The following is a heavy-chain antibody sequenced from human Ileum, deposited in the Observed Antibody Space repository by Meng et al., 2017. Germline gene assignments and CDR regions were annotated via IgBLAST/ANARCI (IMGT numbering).Heavy chain of an antibody. CDR1: GGSFSGYY. Sequence: QVQPQQWGAGLLKPSETLSLTCAVYGGSFSGYYWNYIRQPPGKGLEWIGEISHSGSTNCNPSLKSRLTISVDTSKNQFSLKLSSVTAADTAVYYCARDRDSSGYYPYWGQGTLVTVSS. J-gene: IGHJ4*02. CDR2: ISHSGST. V-gene: IGHV4-34*01. D-gene: IGHD3-22*01. CDR3: ARDRDSSGYYPY.